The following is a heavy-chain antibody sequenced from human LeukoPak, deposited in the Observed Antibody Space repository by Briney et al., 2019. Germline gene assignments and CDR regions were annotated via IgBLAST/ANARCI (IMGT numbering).Heavy chain of an antibody. CDR1: GFTFSSYG. Sequence: PGGSLRLSCAASGFTFSSYGMHWVRQAPGKGLEWVSYISSSSSTIYYADSVKGRFTISRDNAKNSLYLQMNSLRAEDTAVYYCASRGLPLIDYWGQGTLVTVSS. V-gene: IGHV3-48*01. CDR2: ISSSSSTI. CDR3: ASRGLPLIDY. J-gene: IGHJ4*02. D-gene: IGHD3-16*02.